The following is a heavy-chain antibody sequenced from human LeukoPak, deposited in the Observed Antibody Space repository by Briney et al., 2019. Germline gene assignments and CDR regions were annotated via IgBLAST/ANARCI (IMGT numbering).Heavy chain of an antibody. CDR2: ISSSGRTI. V-gene: IGHV3-48*03. D-gene: IGHD2-2*03. CDR3: ARGDGYCSSTSCYAGPSYGLDV. Sequence: GGSLRLSCAASGFTFSSYEFNCVRRAPGKGLEWVSYISSSGRTIFYADSVKGRFTISRDNAKNSLYLQMNSLRAEDTAVYHCARGDGYCSSTSCYAGPSYGLDVWGQGTTVTVSS. CDR1: GFTFSSYE. J-gene: IGHJ6*02.